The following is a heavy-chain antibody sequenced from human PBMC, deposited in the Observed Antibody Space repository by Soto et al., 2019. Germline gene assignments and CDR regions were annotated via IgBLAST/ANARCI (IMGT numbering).Heavy chain of an antibody. Sequence: GGSLRLSCAASGFTFSGSAMHWVRQASGKGLEWVGRIRSKANSYATAYAASVKGRFTISRDDSKNTAYLQMNSLKTEDTAVYYCTRTVAVAGYFYYYGMDVWGQGTTVTVSS. CDR1: GFTFSGSA. CDR3: TRTVAVAGYFYYYGMDV. CDR2: IRSKANSYAT. J-gene: IGHJ6*02. D-gene: IGHD6-19*01. V-gene: IGHV3-73*01.